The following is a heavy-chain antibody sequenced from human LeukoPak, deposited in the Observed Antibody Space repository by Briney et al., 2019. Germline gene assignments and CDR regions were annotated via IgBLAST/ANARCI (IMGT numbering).Heavy chain of an antibody. CDR3: ARSCSGGSCYSALAN. CDR1: GGSISSCY. V-gene: IGHV4-4*07. Sequence: SETLSLTCTVSGGSISSCYWSWIRQPAGKGLEWIGRIYGSGSTNYNPSLKSRVTVSVNTSKNQFSLKLSSVTAADTAVYYCARSCSGGSCYSALANWGQGTLVTVSS. D-gene: IGHD2-15*01. J-gene: IGHJ4*02. CDR2: IYGSGST.